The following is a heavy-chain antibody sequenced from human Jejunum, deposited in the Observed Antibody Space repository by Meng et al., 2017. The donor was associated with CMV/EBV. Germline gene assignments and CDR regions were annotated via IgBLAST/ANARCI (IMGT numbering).Heavy chain of an antibody. CDR1: GFTFRTYG. D-gene: IGHD3-22*01. Sequence: SCAASGFTFRTYGMHWVRQAPGKGLGWVAFIWNDGSKEFYADSVRGRFTVSRDNSKNTLYVQMNSLRAEDTAVYYCAKAYDSGMDVWGQGTTVTVSS. CDR3: AKAYDSGMDV. CDR2: IWNDGSKE. V-gene: IGHV3-30*02. J-gene: IGHJ6*02.